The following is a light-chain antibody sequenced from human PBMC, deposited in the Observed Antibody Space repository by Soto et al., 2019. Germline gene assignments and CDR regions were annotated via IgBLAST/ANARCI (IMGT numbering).Light chain of an antibody. CDR1: QSISTY. V-gene: IGKV1-39*01. Sequence: DIQMTQSPSSLSASVGDIVTITCRASQSISTYLNWYKQKPGKAPKVLIYAASSLQSGVPSRFSGSGSGTDFTLTIGSLQPEDFATYYCQQSYSTPSTFGQGTKLEIK. CDR2: AAS. J-gene: IGKJ2*01. CDR3: QQSYSTPST.